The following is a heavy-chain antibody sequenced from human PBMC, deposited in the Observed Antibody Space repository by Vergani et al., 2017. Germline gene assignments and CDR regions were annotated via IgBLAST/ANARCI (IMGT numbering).Heavy chain of an antibody. CDR2: ISSRSSTI. CDR3: ARELVGVSSVWSPRGDYMDV. Sequence: EVQLVESGGGLVQPGGSLRLSCAASGFTFSSYSMNWVRQAPGKGLEWVSYISSRSSTIYYADSVKGRFTISRDNAKNSLYLQMNSLRAEDTAVYYCARELVGVSSVWSPRGDYMDVWGKGTTVTVSS. V-gene: IGHV3-48*01. J-gene: IGHJ6*03. CDR1: GFTFSSYS. D-gene: IGHD6-19*01.